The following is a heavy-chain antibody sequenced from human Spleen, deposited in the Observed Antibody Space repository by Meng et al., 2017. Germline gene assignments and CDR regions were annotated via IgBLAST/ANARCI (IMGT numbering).Heavy chain of an antibody. CDR1: GYTFAAYW. D-gene: IGHD6-13*01. CDR2: IDPNKDHT. CDR3: ARDEDISAAGKLFGDY. Sequence: QVHTVQSGPGVKNPGASVELSCKPSGYTFAAYWIHALRQAPGQGLEWMGRIDPNKDHTQYAQNFQGRVTMTSDTSISTVYMELNGLRSDDTAVYYCARDEDISAAGKLFGDYWGQGTLVTVSS. J-gene: IGHJ4*02. V-gene: IGHV1-2*06.